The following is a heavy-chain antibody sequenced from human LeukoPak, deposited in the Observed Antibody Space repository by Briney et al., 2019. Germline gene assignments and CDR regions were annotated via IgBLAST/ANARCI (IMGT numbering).Heavy chain of an antibody. V-gene: IGHV4-38-2*02. CDR2: IYHSGST. D-gene: IGHD6-13*01. Sequence: SETLSLTCTVSGYSISSGYYWGWIRQPPGKGLEWIGSIYHSGSTYYNPSLKSRVTISVDTSKNQFSLKLSSVTAADTAVYYCARGHSRSSYYFDYWGQGTLVTVSS. CDR3: ARGHSRSSYYFDY. CDR1: GYSISSGYY. J-gene: IGHJ4*02.